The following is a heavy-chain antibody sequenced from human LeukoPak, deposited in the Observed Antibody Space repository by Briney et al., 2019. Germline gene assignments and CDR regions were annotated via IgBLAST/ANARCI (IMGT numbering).Heavy chain of an antibody. Sequence: SEALSLPCGVYGESFSGYYWLWIRQPPGKGLEWIGEINQSGSTNYNPSLKSRVTISVGPSKKQFSLRLNPVTAADTAVYYCAAGCSSTSCNWYYYTDVGPKGTTVTVSS. V-gene: IGHV4-34*01. J-gene: IGHJ6*03. CDR1: GESFSGYY. CDR3: AAGCSSTSCNWYYYTDV. D-gene: IGHD2-2*01. CDR2: INQSGST.